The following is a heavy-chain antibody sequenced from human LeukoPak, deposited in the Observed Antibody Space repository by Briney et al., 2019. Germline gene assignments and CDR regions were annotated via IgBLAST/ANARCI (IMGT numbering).Heavy chain of an antibody. CDR3: AKDSQYYYIDV. J-gene: IGHJ6*03. V-gene: IGHV3-30*02. Sequence: GGSLRLSCAASGFTFRSYGMHWVRQAPGKGLEWVTFMRYDGSNQYYTDSVKGRFTISRDNSKNTLYLQMNSLRTEDTAVYYCAKDSQYYYIDVWGKGTTVTVSS. CDR1: GFTFRSYG. CDR2: MRYDGSNQ.